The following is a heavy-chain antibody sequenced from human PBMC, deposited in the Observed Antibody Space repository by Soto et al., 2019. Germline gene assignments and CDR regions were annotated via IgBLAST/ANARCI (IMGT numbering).Heavy chain of an antibody. V-gene: IGHV1-69*13. J-gene: IGHJ6*02. CDR3: ARDKMWTNGPLGYGMDV. CDR2: IIPIFGTA. CDR1: GGTFSSYA. D-gene: IGHD2-8*01. Sequence: GASVKVSCKASGGTFSSYAISWVRQAPGQGLEWMGGIIPIFGTANYAQKFQGRVTITADESTSTAYMELSSLRSEDTAVYYCARDKMWTNGPLGYGMDVWGQGTTVTVSS.